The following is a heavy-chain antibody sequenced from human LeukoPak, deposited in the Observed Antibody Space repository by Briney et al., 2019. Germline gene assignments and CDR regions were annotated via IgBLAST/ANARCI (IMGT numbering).Heavy chain of an antibody. V-gene: IGHV3-21*01. J-gene: IGHJ3*02. CDR3: AGRIYDSSGYCYEWSALDI. Sequence: GGSLRLSCAASGFTFSSYSMNWVRQAPGKGLEWVSSISSSSSYIYYADSVKGRFTISRDNAKNSLYLQMNSLRAEDTAVYYCAGRIYDSSGYCYEWSALDIWGQGTMATVSS. D-gene: IGHD3-22*01. CDR2: ISSSSSYI. CDR1: GFTFSSYS.